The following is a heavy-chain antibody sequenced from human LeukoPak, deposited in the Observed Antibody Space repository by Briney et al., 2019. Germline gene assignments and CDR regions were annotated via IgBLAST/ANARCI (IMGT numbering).Heavy chain of an antibody. D-gene: IGHD6-6*01. CDR3: ARGRYSSSLAY. CDR2: IYHSGST. V-gene: IGHV4-30-2*01. J-gene: IGHJ4*02. CDR1: GGSISSGGYY. Sequence: SETLSLTCTVSGGSISSGGYYWSWIRQPPGKGLEWIGYIYHSGSTYYNPSLKSRVTISVDRSKNQFSLKLSSVTAADTAVYYCARGRYSSSLAYWGQGTLVTVSS.